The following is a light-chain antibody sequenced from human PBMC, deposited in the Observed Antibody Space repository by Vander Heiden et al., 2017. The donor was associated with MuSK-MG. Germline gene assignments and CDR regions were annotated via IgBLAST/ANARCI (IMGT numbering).Light chain of an antibody. J-gene: IGKJ1*01. CDR3: QQYGSYRT. Sequence: EVVLTPSPGTLSLSPGERATLSCRASQSVSSSYLAWYQQTPGQAPRLLIYGAASRATGIPDRFSGSGSGTDFTLTISRLEPEDFAVYYCQQYGSYRTFGQGTKVEIK. V-gene: IGKV3-20*01. CDR2: GAA. CDR1: QSVSSSY.